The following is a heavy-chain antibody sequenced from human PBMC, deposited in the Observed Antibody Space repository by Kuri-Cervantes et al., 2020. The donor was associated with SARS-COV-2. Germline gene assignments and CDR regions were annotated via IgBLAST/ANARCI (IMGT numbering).Heavy chain of an antibody. CDR2: ISYDGSNK. CDR1: GFTFSSYA. J-gene: IGHJ4*02. Sequence: GESLKISCAASGFTFSSYAMSWVRQAPGKGLEWVAVISYDGSNKYYADSVKGRFTISRDNSKNTLYLQMNSLRAEDTAVYYCARGIAMAVPREYYFDYWGQGTLVTVSS. D-gene: IGHD2-2*01. CDR3: ARGIAMAVPREYYFDY. V-gene: IGHV3-30-3*01.